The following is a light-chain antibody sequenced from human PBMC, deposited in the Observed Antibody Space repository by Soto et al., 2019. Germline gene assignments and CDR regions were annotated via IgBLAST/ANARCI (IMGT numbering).Light chain of an antibody. CDR3: QHRHNYPLV. J-gene: IGKJ4*01. Sequence: EIVLTQSPATLSLSPGERATLSCRASQTVRSYLAWYQQKPGQAPRLLIFDASKRATGIPARFSGCGSETDFALTISSLDPEDFAVYLCQHRHNYPLVFGGGTKVEIK. CDR2: DAS. CDR1: QTVRSY. V-gene: IGKV3-11*01.